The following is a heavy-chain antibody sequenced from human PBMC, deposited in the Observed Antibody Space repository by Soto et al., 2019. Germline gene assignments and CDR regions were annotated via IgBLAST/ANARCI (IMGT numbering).Heavy chain of an antibody. Sequence: PGGSLRLSCSASGFTFSSYAMSGVRQAPGKGLEWVSAISGSGGSTYYADSVKGRFTISRDNSKNTLYLQMNSLRAEDTAVYYCAKDRAWLVLTDSSDYWGQGTLVTVSS. CDR3: AKDRAWLVLTDSSDY. J-gene: IGHJ4*02. CDR2: ISGSGGST. D-gene: IGHD6-19*01. V-gene: IGHV3-23*01. CDR1: GFTFSSYA.